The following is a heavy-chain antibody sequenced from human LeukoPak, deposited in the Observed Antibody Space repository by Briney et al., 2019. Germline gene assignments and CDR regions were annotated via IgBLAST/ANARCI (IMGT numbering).Heavy chain of an antibody. V-gene: IGHV3-7*01. CDR3: ATYSEAPANM. CDR1: GFTFSADW. CDR2: IRQDGSAK. J-gene: IGHJ4*02. Sequence: PGGSLRLSCAVSGFTFSADWMSWVRQAPGKGLEWVANIRQDGSAKFYVDSVRGRFTISRDNAKNSLYLQMNSLRAEDTGVYYCATYSEAPANMWGLGTLVTVSS. D-gene: IGHD2-2*01.